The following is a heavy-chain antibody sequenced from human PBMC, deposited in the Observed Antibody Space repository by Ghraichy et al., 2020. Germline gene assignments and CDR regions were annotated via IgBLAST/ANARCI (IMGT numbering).Heavy chain of an antibody. V-gene: IGHV3-30*02. CDR1: GFTFSDYG. D-gene: IGHD4-17*01. Sequence: GGSLRLSCAASGFTFSDYGMHWVRQAPGKGVEWVAFVWNDGNKKYHADSVKGRFTISRDNSKNTLYLQMNSLRVEDTAVYYCAKDPGFIQYGYYMDVWGKGTTVTVSS. CDR3: AKDPGFIQYGYYMDV. J-gene: IGHJ6*03. CDR2: VWNDGNKK.